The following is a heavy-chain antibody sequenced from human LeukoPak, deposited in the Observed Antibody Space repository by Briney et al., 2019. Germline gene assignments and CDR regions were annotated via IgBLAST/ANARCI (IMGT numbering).Heavy chain of an antibody. J-gene: IGHJ4*02. Sequence: ASVKVSCKASGFTFTGYYMHWVRQAPGQGLEWMGWINPRSGDTNYAQKFLGRVTMPRDTSISTAYMELSRLRSDDTAVYYCARGKHYGDFDYWGQGTLVTVSS. D-gene: IGHD4-17*01. CDR2: INPRSGDT. V-gene: IGHV1-2*02. CDR1: GFTFTGYY. CDR3: ARGKHYGDFDY.